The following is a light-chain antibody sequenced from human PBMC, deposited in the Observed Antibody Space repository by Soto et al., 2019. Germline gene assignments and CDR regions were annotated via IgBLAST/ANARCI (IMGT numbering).Light chain of an antibody. V-gene: IGKV3-20*01. Sequence: EIVLTQSPGTLSLSPVERATLSCRSSQSVSSSYLAWYQQKPGQAPRLLISGASSRATGIPDRFSGSGSGTDFTLTISRLEPEDFAVYYCQQYGSSRWTFGQGTKVDIK. CDR3: QQYGSSRWT. J-gene: IGKJ1*01. CDR1: QSVSSSY. CDR2: GAS.